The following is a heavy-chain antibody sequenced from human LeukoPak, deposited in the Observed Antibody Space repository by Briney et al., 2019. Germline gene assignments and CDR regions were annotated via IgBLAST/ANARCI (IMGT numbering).Heavy chain of an antibody. CDR2: ISSSSSYI. CDR1: GFTFSSYS. Sequence: GGSLRLSCAASGFTFSSYSMNWVRQAPGKGLEWVSSISSSSSYIYYADSVKGRFTISRDNAKNSLYLQMNSLRAEDTAVYYCARGPAGTQRYFDYWGQGTLVTVSS. D-gene: IGHD5-18*01. J-gene: IGHJ4*02. CDR3: ARGPAGTQRYFDY. V-gene: IGHV3-21*01.